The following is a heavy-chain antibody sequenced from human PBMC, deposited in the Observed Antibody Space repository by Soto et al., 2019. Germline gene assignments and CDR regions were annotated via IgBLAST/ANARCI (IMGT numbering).Heavy chain of an antibody. Sequence: GGSLRLCCAASGFTFSSYGMHWVRQAPGKGLEWVAVISYDGSNKYYADSVKGRFTISRDNSKNTLYLQMNSLRAEDTAVYYCAALRLDCSSTSCSRGVDYWGQGTLVTVSS. CDR2: ISYDGSNK. V-gene: IGHV3-30*03. D-gene: IGHD2-2*01. CDR1: GFTFSSYG. CDR3: AALRLDCSSTSCSRGVDY. J-gene: IGHJ4*02.